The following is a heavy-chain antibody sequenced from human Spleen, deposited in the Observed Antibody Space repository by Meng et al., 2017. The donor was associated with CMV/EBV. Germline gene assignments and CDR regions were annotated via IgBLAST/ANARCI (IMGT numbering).Heavy chain of an antibody. CDR1: GFTFSNAW. CDR2: IKSKTDGGTT. J-gene: IGHJ3*02. D-gene: IGHD2-15*01. CDR3: VVVRVTDSFDI. Sequence: GESLKISCAASGFTFSNAWMRWVRQAPGKGLEWVGRIKSKTDGGTTDYAAPVKGRFTIARDDSKNTLYLQMNSLKTEDKAVFYCVVVRVTDSFDIWGQGTMVTVSS. V-gene: IGHV3-15*01.